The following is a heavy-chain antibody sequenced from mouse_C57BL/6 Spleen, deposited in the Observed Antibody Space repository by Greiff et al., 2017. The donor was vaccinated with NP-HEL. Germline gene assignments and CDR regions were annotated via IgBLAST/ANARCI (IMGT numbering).Heavy chain of an antibody. CDR3: ARNPYYYGSSRSYAMDY. V-gene: IGHV5-17*01. J-gene: IGHJ4*01. D-gene: IGHD1-1*01. Sequence: EVKLVESGGGLVKPGGSLKLSCAASGFTFSDYGMHWVRQAPEKGLERVAYISSGSSTIYYADTVKGRFTISRDTAKNTLFLQMTSLRSEDTAMYYCARNPYYYGSSRSYAMDYWGQGTSVTVSS. CDR2: ISSGSSTI. CDR1: GFTFSDYG.